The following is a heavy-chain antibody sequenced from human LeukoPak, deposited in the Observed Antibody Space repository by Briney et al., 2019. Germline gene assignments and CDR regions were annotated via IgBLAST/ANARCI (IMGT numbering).Heavy chain of an antibody. CDR3: TTDSGDYFDY. CDR1: GFTFSTYG. J-gene: IGHJ4*02. CDR2: IKSKTDGGTT. Sequence: GGSLRLSCAASGFTFSTYGMHWIRQAPGKGLEWVGRIKSKTDGGTTDYAAPVKGRFTISRDDSKNTVYLQVNSLKTEDIAVYYCTTDSGDYFDYWGQGTLVAVSS. D-gene: IGHD4-17*01. V-gene: IGHV3-15*01.